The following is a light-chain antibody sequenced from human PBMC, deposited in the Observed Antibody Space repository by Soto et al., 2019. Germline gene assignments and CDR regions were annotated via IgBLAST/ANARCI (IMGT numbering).Light chain of an antibody. CDR1: SSDVGGYNY. J-gene: IGLJ3*02. CDR2: DVS. CDR3: TSYTSNSTL. Sequence: ALTQPASVSGSPGQSITISCTGSSSDVGGYNYVSWYQQHPDKAPKLIIYDVSYRPPGVSDRFSGSKSGNTASLTISGLQAEDEADYYCTSYTSNSTLFGGGTKLTVL. V-gene: IGLV2-14*03.